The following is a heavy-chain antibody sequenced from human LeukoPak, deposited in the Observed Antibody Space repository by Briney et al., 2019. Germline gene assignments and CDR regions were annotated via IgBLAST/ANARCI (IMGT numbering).Heavy chain of an antibody. J-gene: IGHJ4*02. CDR2: IRYDGSKK. CDR1: RFTFNKYG. D-gene: IGHD3-10*01. V-gene: IGHV3-30*02. Sequence: PGGPLRLSCAASRFTFNKYGMHGVRQAPGKGLEGVAFIRYDGSKKNYADSVKGRFTISRDNAKNSLYLQMNSLRAEDTAVYYCARDWAGGSHFDYWGQGTLVTVSS. CDR3: ARDWAGGSHFDY.